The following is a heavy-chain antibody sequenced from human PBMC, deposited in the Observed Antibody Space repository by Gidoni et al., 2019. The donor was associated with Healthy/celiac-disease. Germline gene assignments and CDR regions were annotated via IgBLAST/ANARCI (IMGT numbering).Heavy chain of an antibody. J-gene: IGHJ6*02. CDR1: GFTFYCYA. CDR3: AKDGVQLERRTPYYYYGMDV. D-gene: IGHD1-1*01. V-gene: IGHV3-23*01. Sequence: EVQLLESGGGLVPPGGSLRPSWSASGFTFYCYALSWVRQAPGKGLEWVSAISGSGGSTYYADSVKGRFTISRDNSKNTLYLQMNSLRAEDTAVYYCAKDGVQLERRTPYYYYGMDVWGQGTTVTVSS. CDR2: ISGSGGST.